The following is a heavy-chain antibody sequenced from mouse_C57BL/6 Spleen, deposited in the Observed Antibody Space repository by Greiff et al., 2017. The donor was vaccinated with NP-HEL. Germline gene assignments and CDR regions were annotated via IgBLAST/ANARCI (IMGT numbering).Heavy chain of an antibody. CDR1: GYAFSSYW. CDR3: ARWDYYDYNYCDY. CDR2: IYPGDGDT. V-gene: IGHV1-80*01. J-gene: IGHJ2*01. D-gene: IGHD2-4*01. Sequence: VQLQQSGAELVKPGASVKISCKASGYAFSSYWMNWVKQRPGKGLEWIGQIYPGDGDTNYNGKFKGTATLTADKSSSTAYLQLSSLTSEDSAVYLCARWDYYDYNYCDYWGQGTTLTVSS.